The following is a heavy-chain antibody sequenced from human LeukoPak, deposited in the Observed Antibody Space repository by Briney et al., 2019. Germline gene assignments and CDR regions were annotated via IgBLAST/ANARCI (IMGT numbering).Heavy chain of an antibody. CDR2: INHSGST. J-gene: IGHJ4*02. V-gene: IGHV4-34*01. CDR1: GGSFSGYY. CDR3: ARGPGYCGYDFCDSSGYYYYFDY. Sequence: KTSETLSLTCAVYGGSFSGYYWSWIRQPPGKGLEWIGEINHSGSTNYNPSLKSRVTISVDTSKNQFSLKLSSVTAADTAVYYCARGPGYCGYDFCDSSGYYYYFDYWGQGTLVTVSS. D-gene: IGHD3-22*01.